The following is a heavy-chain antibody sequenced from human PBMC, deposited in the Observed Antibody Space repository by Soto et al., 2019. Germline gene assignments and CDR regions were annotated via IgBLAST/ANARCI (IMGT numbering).Heavy chain of an antibody. Sequence: DTLSLTFSVSNYSINSVFFWGWIRQPPGNGLEWIGSIFYTGDTYYNPSLKSRVAISVETSSNRFSLKLTSRTAADTAVYYCARDTTSLNXWGQGTPVPVSX. CDR1: NYSINSVFF. D-gene: IGHD1-1*01. CDR3: ARDTTSLNX. V-gene: IGHV4-38-2*02. J-gene: IGHJ5*02. CDR2: IFYTGDT.